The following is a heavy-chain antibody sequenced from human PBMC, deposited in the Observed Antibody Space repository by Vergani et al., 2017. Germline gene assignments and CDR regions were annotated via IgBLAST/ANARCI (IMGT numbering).Heavy chain of an antibody. J-gene: IGHJ6*02. CDR2: IFSNDEK. V-gene: IGHV2-26*01. CDR1: GFSLSNARMG. D-gene: IGHD6-13*01. CDR3: ARFTAAGTNYYGMDV. Sequence: QITLQESGPTLVKPTETLTLTCTVSGFSLSNARMGVSWIRQPPGKALEWLAHIFSNDEKSYITSLKSRLTISKDTSKSQVVLTMTNMDPVDTATYYCARFTAAGTNYYGMDVWGQGTTVTVSS.